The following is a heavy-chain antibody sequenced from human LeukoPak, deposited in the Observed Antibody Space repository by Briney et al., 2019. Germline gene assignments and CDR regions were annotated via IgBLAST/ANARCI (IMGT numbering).Heavy chain of an antibody. J-gene: IGHJ4*02. CDR1: GFTFSNAW. V-gene: IGHV4-4*02. Sequence: PGGSLRLSCAASGFTFSNAWMSWVRQPPGKGLEWIGEIHHSGSTIYNPSLKSRVTISIDKSKKQFSLELTSVTAADTAVYYCARVWVSVLDGVATRPFDSWGQGTLVTVSS. D-gene: IGHD3-3*01. CDR3: ARVWVSVLDGVATRPFDS. CDR2: IHHSGST.